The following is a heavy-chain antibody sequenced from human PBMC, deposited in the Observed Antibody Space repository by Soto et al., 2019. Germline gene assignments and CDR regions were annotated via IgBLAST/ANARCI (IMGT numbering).Heavy chain of an antibody. CDR1: GASISSSY. V-gene: IGHV4-59*01. J-gene: IGHJ4*02. D-gene: IGHD5-12*01. Sequence: SETLSLTCTVSGASISSSYWSWIRQSPGKGLEWIGYVYHTGSTNYNPSLKSRVTISLDTSKSQFSLNLTSLTTADTAVYFCARGGNRYSNVASGVGGFDYWGQGSLVTVSS. CDR2: VYHTGST. CDR3: ARGGNRYSNVASGVGGFDY.